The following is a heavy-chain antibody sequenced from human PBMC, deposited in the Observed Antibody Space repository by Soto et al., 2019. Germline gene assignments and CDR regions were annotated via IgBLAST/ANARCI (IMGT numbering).Heavy chain of an antibody. CDR2: ISYDGSNK. J-gene: IGHJ4*02. V-gene: IGHV3-30-3*01. CDR3: ARDYGIVGARLGFDY. CDR1: GFTFSSYA. Sequence: QAQLVESGGGVVQPGRSLRLSCAASGFTFSSYAMHWVRQAPGKGLEWVAVISYDGSNKYYADSVKGRFTISRDNSKNTLYLQMNSLRAEDTAVYYCARDYGIVGARLGFDYWGQGTLVTVSS. D-gene: IGHD1-26*01.